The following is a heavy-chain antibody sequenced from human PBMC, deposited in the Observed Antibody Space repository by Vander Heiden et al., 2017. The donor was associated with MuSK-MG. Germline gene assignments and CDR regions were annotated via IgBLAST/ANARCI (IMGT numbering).Heavy chain of an antibody. D-gene: IGHD3-9*01. V-gene: IGHV4-31*03. CDR3: ARRPRVYDILTGYYPGTYDY. CDR2: IYYSGST. Sequence: QVQLQESGPGLVKPSQTLSLTCTFSGGSISSGGYYCSWIRQHPGKGLEWIGYIYYSGSTYYNPSLKSRVTISVDTSKNQFSLKLSSVTAADTAVYYCARRPRVYDILTGYYPGTYDYWGQGTLVTVSS. CDR1: GGSISSGGYY. J-gene: IGHJ4*02.